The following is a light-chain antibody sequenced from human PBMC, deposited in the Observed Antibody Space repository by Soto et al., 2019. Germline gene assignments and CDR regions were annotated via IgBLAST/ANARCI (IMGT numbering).Light chain of an antibody. V-gene: IGKV1-27*01. CDR2: AAS. CDR3: QHYDHLPIT. J-gene: IGKJ5*01. Sequence: DIQMTQSPSSLSASVGDRVTITCRASQGIGNYLAWYQQRPGKVPKLLIYAASTLQSGVPSRFSGSGSGTDFTLTISSLQPEDVATYYCQHYDHLPITFGQGTRLEIK. CDR1: QGIGNY.